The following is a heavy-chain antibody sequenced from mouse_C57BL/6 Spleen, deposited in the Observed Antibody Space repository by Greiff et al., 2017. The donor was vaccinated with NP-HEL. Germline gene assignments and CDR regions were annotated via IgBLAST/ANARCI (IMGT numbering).Heavy chain of an antibody. D-gene: IGHD2-2*01. J-gene: IGHJ2*01. Sequence: QVQLQQPGAELVKPGASVKLSCKASGYTFTSYWMQWVKQRPGQGLEWIGEIDPSDSYTNYNQKFKGKATLTVDTSSSTAYMQLSSLTSEDSAVYYCARCHYGYLYYFDDWGQGTTLTVSS. CDR3: ARCHYGYLYYFDD. CDR2: IDPSDSYT. V-gene: IGHV1-50*01. CDR1: GYTFTSYW.